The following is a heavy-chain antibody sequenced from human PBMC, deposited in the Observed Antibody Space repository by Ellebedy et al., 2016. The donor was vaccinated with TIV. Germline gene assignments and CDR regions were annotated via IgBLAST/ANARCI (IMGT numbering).Heavy chain of an antibody. CDR1: GFTFIIYS. Sequence: GGSLRLSXAASGFTFIIYSLNWVRQAPGKGLEWVSYISSSSCTIYYADSVKGRFTISRDNAKNSLYLQMNSLRAEDTAVYYCAAAAGAGDDAFDIWGQGTMVTVSS. CDR2: ISSSSCTI. CDR3: AAAAGAGDDAFDI. J-gene: IGHJ3*02. V-gene: IGHV3-48*01. D-gene: IGHD6-13*01.